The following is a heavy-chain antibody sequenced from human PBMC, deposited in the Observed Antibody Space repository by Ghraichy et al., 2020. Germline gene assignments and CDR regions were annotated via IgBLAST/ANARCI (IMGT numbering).Heavy chain of an antibody. J-gene: IGHJ3*02. CDR1: GGSISSSSYY. CDR3: ARRLLRGTTGFFDAFDI. CDR2: IYYSGST. Sequence: SETLSLTCTVSGGSISSSSYYWGWIRQPPGKGLEWIGSIYYSGSTYYNPSLKSRVTISVDTSKNQFSLKLSSVTAAGTAVYYCARRLLRGTTGFFDAFDIWGQGTMVTVSS. V-gene: IGHV4-39*01. D-gene: IGHD1-1*01.